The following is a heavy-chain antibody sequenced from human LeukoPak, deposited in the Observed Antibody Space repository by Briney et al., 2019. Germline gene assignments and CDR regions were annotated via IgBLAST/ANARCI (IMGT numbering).Heavy chain of an antibody. D-gene: IGHD6-6*01. J-gene: IGHJ6*03. CDR1: GYSFTSYW. Sequence: GESLKISRKGSGYSFTSYWIGWVRQMPGKGLEWMGIIYPGDSDTRYSPSFQGQVTISADKSISTAYLQWSSLKASDTAMYYCARHEISATGSAPYYYYMDVWGKGTTVTVSS. V-gene: IGHV5-51*01. CDR3: ARHEISATGSAPYYYYMDV. CDR2: IYPGDSDT.